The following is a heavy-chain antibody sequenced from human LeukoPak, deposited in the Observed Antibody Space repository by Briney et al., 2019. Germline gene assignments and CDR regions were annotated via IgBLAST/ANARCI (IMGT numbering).Heavy chain of an antibody. CDR3: ARVVGRFSNWFDP. J-gene: IGHJ5*02. CDR1: GYTFTSYD. V-gene: IGHV1-8*01. D-gene: IGHD3-3*01. CDR2: MNPNSGNT. Sequence: GASVKVSCKASGYTFTSYDINWVRQAPGQGLEWMGWMNPNSGNTGYAQKFQGRVTMTRNTSISTAYMELSSLRSEDTAGYYCARVVGRFSNWFDPWGQGTLVTVSS.